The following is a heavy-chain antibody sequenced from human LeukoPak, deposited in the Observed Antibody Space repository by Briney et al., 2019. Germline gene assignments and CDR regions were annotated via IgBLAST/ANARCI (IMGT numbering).Heavy chain of an antibody. CDR3: ARDAIRRGFIAVAGIRDYYYYYGMDV. D-gene: IGHD6-19*01. J-gene: IGHJ6*02. Sequence: KASETLSLTCTVSGGSVSSGSYYWSWIRQPPGKGLEWIGYIYYSGSTNYNPSLKSRVTISVDTSKYQFSLKLSSVTAADTAVYYCARDAIRRGFIAVAGIRDYYYYYGMDVWGQGTTVTVSS. V-gene: IGHV4-61*01. CDR2: IYYSGST. CDR1: GGSVSSGSYY.